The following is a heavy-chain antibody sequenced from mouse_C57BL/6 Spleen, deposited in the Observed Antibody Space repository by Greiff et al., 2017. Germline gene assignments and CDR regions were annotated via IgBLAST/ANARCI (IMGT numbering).Heavy chain of an antibody. V-gene: IGHV5-17*01. CDR1: GFTFSDYG. CDR2: ISSGSSTI. Sequence: EVQRVESGGGLVKPGGSLKLSCAASGFTFSDYGMHWVRQAPEKGLEWVAYISSGSSTIYYADTVKGRITISRDNAKNTLFLQMTSLRSEDTAMYYCARDGGNYYGSSYDFDYWGQGTTLTVSS. CDR3: ARDGGNYYGSSYDFDY. J-gene: IGHJ2*01. D-gene: IGHD1-1*01.